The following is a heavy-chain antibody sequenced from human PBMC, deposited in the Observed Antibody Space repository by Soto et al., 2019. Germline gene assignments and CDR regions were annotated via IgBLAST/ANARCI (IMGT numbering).Heavy chain of an antibody. D-gene: IGHD2-15*01. CDR3: SHLVVAGITYYFDF. CDR1: GFSLSTSGVG. Sequence: SGPTLVNPTQTLTLTCTFSGFSLSTSGVGVGWIRQPPGKALEWLTFIYWDDDKRNSPFLKSRLTITKDTSKSQVVLTMTNMDPVDTATYYCSHLVVAGITYYFDFWGQGTLVTVSS. CDR2: IYWDDDK. J-gene: IGHJ4*02. V-gene: IGHV2-5*02.